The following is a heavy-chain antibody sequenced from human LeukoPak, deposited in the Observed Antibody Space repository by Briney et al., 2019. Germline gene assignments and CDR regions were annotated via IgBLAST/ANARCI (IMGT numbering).Heavy chain of an antibody. CDR2: INPSGGST. V-gene: IGHV1-46*01. D-gene: IGHD6-19*01. J-gene: IGHJ5*02. CDR1: GYTFTSYY. CDR3: ARSYLGPHSSGLWWFDP. Sequence: ASVKVSCKASGYTFTSYYMHWVRQAPGQGLEWMGIINPSGGSTSYAQKFQGRVTMTRDTSTSTVYMELSSLRSEDTAVYYCARSYLGPHSSGLWWFDPWGQGTLVTVSS.